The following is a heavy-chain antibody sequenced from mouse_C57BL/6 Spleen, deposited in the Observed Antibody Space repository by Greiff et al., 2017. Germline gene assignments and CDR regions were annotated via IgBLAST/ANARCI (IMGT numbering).Heavy chain of an antibody. CDR3: SRSGRGDAIDY. V-gene: IGHV1-85*01. CDR2: IYPRDGST. D-gene: IGHD1-1*02. Sequence: QVQLQQSGPELVKPGASVKLSCKASGYTFTSYDINWVKQRPGQGLEWIGWIYPRDGSTKYNEKFKGKATLTVDTSSSTASMELHSLASEDSAVYFCSRSGRGDAIDYWGQGTSVTVSS. CDR1: GYTFTSYD. J-gene: IGHJ4*01.